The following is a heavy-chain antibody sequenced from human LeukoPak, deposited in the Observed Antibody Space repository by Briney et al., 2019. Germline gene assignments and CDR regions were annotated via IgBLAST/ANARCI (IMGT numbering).Heavy chain of an antibody. CDR1: GFTFSSYA. Sequence: GGSLRLSCAASGFTFSSYAMSWVRQAPGKGLEWVSAISGSGGSTYYADSVKGRFTISRDNSKNTLYLQMNSLRAEDTAVYYCAKDLRGEPGKFDWLLPPNWFDPWGQGTLVTVSS. CDR2: ISGSGGST. CDR3: AKDLRGEPGKFDWLLPPNWFDP. V-gene: IGHV3-23*01. D-gene: IGHD3-9*01. J-gene: IGHJ5*02.